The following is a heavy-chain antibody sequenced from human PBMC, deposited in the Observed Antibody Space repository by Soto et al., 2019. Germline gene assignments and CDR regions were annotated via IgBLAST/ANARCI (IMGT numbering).Heavy chain of an antibody. CDR3: VRVLKSIGWDNDVFDI. V-gene: IGHV4-59*12. D-gene: IGHD6-19*01. CDR1: GGYISSYY. CDR2: IYYTGST. Sequence: SEPLCLTCTVSGGYISSYYWSWIRQPPEKGLEWIGYIYYTGSTNYNPSLKSRVTISVDTSKNQFSLYLQMNNLRADDTAVYYCVRVLKSIGWDNDVFDIWGQGTMVTVSS. J-gene: IGHJ3*02.